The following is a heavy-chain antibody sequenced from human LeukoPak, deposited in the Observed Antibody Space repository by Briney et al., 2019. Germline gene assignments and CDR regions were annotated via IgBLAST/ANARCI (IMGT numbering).Heavy chain of an antibody. CDR1: GGSISNYY. CDR2: MYNSGST. Sequence: SETLSLTCSVSGGSISNYYWSWIRQPPGKGLEWIGYMYNSGSTYYNPSLKSRVTISVDTSKNQFSLKLSSVTAADTAVYYCASRNYYDSSGYYSSFDYWGQGTLVTVSS. V-gene: IGHV4-59*08. J-gene: IGHJ4*02. D-gene: IGHD3-22*01. CDR3: ASRNYYDSSGYYSSFDY.